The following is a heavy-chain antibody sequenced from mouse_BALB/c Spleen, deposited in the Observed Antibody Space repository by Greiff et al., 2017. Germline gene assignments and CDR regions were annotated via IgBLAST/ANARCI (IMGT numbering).Heavy chain of an antibody. CDR1: GYTFTSYW. CDR2: INPSNGRT. Sequence: QVQLQQPGAELVKPGASVKLSCKASGYTFTSYWMHWVKQRPGQGLEWIGEINPSNGRTNYNEKFKSKATLTVDKSSSTAYMQLSSLTSEDSAVYYCAGQDFRYWYFDVWGAGTTVTVSS. V-gene: IGHV1S81*02. D-gene: IGHD1-3*01. J-gene: IGHJ1*01. CDR3: AGQDFRYWYFDV.